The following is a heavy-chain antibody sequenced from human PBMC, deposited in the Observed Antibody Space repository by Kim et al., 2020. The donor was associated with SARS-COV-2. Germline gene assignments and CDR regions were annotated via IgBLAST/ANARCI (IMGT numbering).Heavy chain of an antibody. Sequence: KGRFTISRDNAKNSLYLQMNSLRAEDTAVYYCAKFYSSSWLGYYYYGMDVWGQGTTVTVSS. D-gene: IGHD6-13*01. CDR3: AKFYSSSWLGYYYYGMDV. V-gene: IGHV3-11*06. J-gene: IGHJ6*02.